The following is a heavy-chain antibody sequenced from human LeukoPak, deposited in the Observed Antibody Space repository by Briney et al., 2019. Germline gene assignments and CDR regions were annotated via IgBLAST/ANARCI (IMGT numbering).Heavy chain of an antibody. J-gene: IGHJ4*02. V-gene: IGHV4-34*01. D-gene: IGHD3-16*01. CDR3: ARGRYGPRLGN. CDR2: INNSGST. CDR1: GASFSDSY. Sequence: SETLSLTCAVYGASFSDSYWSWIRQSPEEGLEWIGEINNSGSTSYNPSLNSRVIMSVDRSKNQFSLRLTSVTAADTAVYYCARGRYGPRLGNWGQGTLVTVSS.